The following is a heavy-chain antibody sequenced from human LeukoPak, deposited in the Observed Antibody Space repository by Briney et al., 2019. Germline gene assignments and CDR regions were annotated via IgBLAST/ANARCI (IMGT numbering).Heavy chain of an antibody. D-gene: IGHD5-18*01. V-gene: IGHV4-4*02. CDR2: SNHSGST. J-gene: IGHJ4*02. CDR3: ARHGYSYGSGPEDY. Sequence: SETLSLTCAVSGVSISSSNWWSWIRQPPGKGLDWSGESNHSGSTNYNPSLKSRVTISVDTSKNQFSLKLSSVTAADTAVYYCARHGYSYGSGPEDYWGQGTLVTVSS. CDR1: GVSISSSNW.